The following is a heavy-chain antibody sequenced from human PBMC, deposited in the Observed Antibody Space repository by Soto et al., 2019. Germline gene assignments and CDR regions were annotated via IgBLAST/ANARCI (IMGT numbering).Heavy chain of an antibody. CDR3: ARTGGYGSGMNWFDP. Sequence: QVQLVESGGGVVQPGRSLRLSCAASGFTFSSYGMHWVRQAPGKGLDWVAVIWYDGSNKYYADSVKGRFTISRDNSKNTLYLLMNSLRAEDTAVYYCARTGGYGSGMNWFDPWGQGTLVTVSS. CDR1: GFTFSSYG. V-gene: IGHV3-33*01. CDR2: IWYDGSNK. J-gene: IGHJ5*02. D-gene: IGHD3-10*01.